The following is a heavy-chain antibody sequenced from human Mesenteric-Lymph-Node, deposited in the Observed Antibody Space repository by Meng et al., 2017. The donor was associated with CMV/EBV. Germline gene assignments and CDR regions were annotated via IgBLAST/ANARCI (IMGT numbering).Heavy chain of an antibody. CDR1: GFTFSSYE. V-gene: IGHV3-48*03. Sequence: GESLKISCAASGFTFSSYEMNWVRQAPGKGLEWVSYISSSGSTIYYADSVKGRFTISRDNAKNSLYLQMNSLRAEDTAVYYCARESYDSSGYYYALDYWGQGTLVTVSS. CDR2: ISSSGSTI. J-gene: IGHJ4*02. D-gene: IGHD3-22*01. CDR3: ARESYDSSGYYYALDY.